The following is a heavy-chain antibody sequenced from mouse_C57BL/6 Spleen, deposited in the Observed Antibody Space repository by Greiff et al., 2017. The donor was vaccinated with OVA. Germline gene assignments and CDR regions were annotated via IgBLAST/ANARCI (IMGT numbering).Heavy chain of an antibody. D-gene: IGHD2-4*01. Sequence: EVMLVESGGGLVKPGGSLKLSCAASGFTFSDYGMHWVRQAPEKGLEWVAYISSGSSTIYYADTVKGRFTISRDNAKNTLFLQMTSLRSEDTAMYYCARNDYDRYFEVWGTGTTVTVTS. J-gene: IGHJ1*03. CDR2: ISSGSSTI. CDR1: GFTFSDYG. V-gene: IGHV5-17*01. CDR3: ARNDYDRYFEV.